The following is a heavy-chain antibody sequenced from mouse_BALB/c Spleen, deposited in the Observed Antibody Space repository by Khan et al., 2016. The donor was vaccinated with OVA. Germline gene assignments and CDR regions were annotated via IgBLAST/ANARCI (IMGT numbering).Heavy chain of an antibody. CDR3: ARVYGGDFDY. V-gene: IGHV3-2*02. J-gene: IGHJ2*01. Sequence: QLEESGPGLVKPSQSLSLTYTVTGYSITSDYAWNWIRQFPGNKLEWMGFISYSGNTNYNPSLKSRISITRDTSKNQFFLQLNSVTTEDTARXYCARVYGGDFDYWGQGTTLTVSS. D-gene: IGHD1-1*01. CDR2: ISYSGNT. CDR1: GYSITSDYA.